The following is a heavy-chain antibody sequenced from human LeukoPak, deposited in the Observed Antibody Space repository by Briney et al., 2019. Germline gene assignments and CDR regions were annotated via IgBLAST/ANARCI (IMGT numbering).Heavy chain of an antibody. CDR3: AKAEQLAKRHDAFDI. D-gene: IGHD6-13*01. J-gene: IGHJ3*02. V-gene: IGHV3-11*01. CDR2: ISKTGRGI. CDR1: GFNFSDYF. Sequence: GGSLRLSCAASGFNFSDYFMSWIRQAPGKGLQWLAYISKTGRGIEYAESVRGRFTISRDNAKNSLYLQMNSLRAEDTAVYYCAKAEQLAKRHDAFDIWGQGTMVTVSS.